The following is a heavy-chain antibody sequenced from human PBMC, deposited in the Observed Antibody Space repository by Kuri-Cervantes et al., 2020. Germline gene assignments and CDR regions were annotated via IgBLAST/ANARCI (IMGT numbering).Heavy chain of an antibody. CDR1: GFTFSSYS. CDR3: ARDLSQQWRNYYGMDV. D-gene: IGHD6-19*01. CDR2: ISSSSSYI. Sequence: GESLKISCAASGFTFSSYSMNWVRQAPGTGLEWVSSISSSSSYIYYADSVKGRFTISRDNAKNSLYLQMNSLRAEDTAVYYCARDLSQQWRNYYGMDVWGQGTTVTVSS. V-gene: IGHV3-21*01. J-gene: IGHJ6*02.